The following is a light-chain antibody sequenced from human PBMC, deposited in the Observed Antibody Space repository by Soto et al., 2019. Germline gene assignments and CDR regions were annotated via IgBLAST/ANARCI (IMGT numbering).Light chain of an antibody. CDR3: CSYTSSSTDYV. CDR2: EVS. V-gene: IGLV2-14*01. CDR1: TSDVDDYNY. Sequence: QSALTQPASVSGSPGQSITISCTGTTSDVDDYNYDSWYQHHPGKAPKLIIFEVSNRPSGVSSRFSGSKSGNTASLTISRLQAEDEADYYCCSYTSSSTDYVFGTGTKVTVL. J-gene: IGLJ1*01.